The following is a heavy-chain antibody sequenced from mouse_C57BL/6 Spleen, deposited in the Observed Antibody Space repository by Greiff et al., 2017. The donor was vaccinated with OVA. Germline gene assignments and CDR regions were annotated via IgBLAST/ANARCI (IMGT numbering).Heavy chain of an antibody. V-gene: IGHV5-17*01. CDR1: GFTFSDYG. D-gene: IGHD2-4*01. Sequence: EVMLVESGGGLVKPGGSLKLSCAASGFTFSDYGMHWVRQAPEKGLEWVAYLSSGSSTIYYADTVKGRFTISRDNAKNTLFLQMTSLRSEDTAMYYCARLYDYDGVFDYWGQGTTLTVSS. J-gene: IGHJ2*01. CDR2: LSSGSSTI. CDR3: ARLYDYDGVFDY.